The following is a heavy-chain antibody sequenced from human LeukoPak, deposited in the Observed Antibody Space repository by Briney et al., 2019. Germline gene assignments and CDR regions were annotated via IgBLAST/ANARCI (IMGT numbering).Heavy chain of an antibody. Sequence: PGGSLRLSCAASGFTFSNAWMSWVRQAPGKGLEWVGRIKSKTDGGTTDYAAPVKGRFTISRDNSKNSLYLHMNSLRTEDTALYYCAKDIGTGWDLDYWGQGTLVTVSS. CDR3: AKDIGTGWDLDY. CDR2: IKSKTDGGTT. J-gene: IGHJ4*02. CDR1: GFTFSNAW. D-gene: IGHD1-26*01. V-gene: IGHV3-15*05.